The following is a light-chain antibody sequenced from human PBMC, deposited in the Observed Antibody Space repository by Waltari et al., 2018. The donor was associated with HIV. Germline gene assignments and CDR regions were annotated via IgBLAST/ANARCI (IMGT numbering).Light chain of an antibody. Sequence: DIQLTQSPSFLSASVGDRVTITCRASQGISSYLALYQQKPGKAPKLLIYAAATLQSGVPSRFSGSGSGTEFTLTISSLQPEDFATYYCQQLNSYLFTFGQGTRLEIK. J-gene: IGKJ5*01. CDR3: QQLNSYLFT. CDR1: QGISSY. CDR2: AAA. V-gene: IGKV1-9*01.